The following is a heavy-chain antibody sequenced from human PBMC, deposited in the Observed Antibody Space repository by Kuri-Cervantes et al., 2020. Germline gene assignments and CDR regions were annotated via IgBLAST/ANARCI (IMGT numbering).Heavy chain of an antibody. CDR3: ARQVKVGATTYDY. J-gene: IGHJ4*02. D-gene: IGHD1-26*01. CDR2: IYYSGST. Sequence: GSLRLSCTVSGGSISSYYWSWIRQPAGKGLEWIGSIYYSGSTYYNPSLKSRVTISVDTSKNQFSLKLSSVTAADTAVYYCARQVKVGATTYDYWGQGTLVTVSS. V-gene: IGHV4-59*05. CDR1: GGSISSYY.